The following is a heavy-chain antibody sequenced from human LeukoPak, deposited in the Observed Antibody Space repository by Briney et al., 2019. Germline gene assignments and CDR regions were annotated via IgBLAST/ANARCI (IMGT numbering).Heavy chain of an antibody. CDR2: ISAYNGNT. CDR3: ARDVADIVVVPAAADLDAFDI. V-gene: IGHV1-18*01. J-gene: IGHJ3*02. D-gene: IGHD2-2*01. Sequence: ASVKVSCKASGYTFTNYGISWVRQAPGQGLEWMGWISAYNGNTNYAQKLQGRVTMTTDTSTSTAYMELRSLRSDDTAVYYCARDVADIVVVPAAADLDAFDIWGQGTMVTVSS. CDR1: GYTFTNYG.